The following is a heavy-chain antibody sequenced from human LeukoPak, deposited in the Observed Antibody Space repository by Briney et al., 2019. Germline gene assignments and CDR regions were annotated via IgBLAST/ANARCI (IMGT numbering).Heavy chain of an antibody. D-gene: IGHD5-24*01. J-gene: IGHJ5*02. Sequence: SETLSLTCAVYGGSFSGYYWSWIRQPPGKGLEWIGEINHSGSTNYNPSLKSRVTISVDTSKNQFSLKLSSVTAADTAVYYCARGNSHGYNLNWFDPWGQGTLVTVSS. V-gene: IGHV4-34*01. CDR1: GGSFSGYY. CDR3: ARGNSHGYNLNWFDP. CDR2: INHSGST.